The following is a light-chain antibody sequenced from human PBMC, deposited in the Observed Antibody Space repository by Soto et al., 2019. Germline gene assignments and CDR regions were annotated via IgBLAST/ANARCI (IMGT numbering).Light chain of an antibody. CDR1: QSVSSNY. V-gene: IGKV3-20*01. Sequence: EIVLTQSPGTLSLSPGERATLSCRASQSVSSNYLAWYQQKPGQAPSPLILGASSRATGIPDRFSGSGSGTDFTLTVSRLEPEDFAVYYCQQYDSSPLTFGGGTKVEIK. J-gene: IGKJ4*01. CDR2: GAS. CDR3: QQYDSSPLT.